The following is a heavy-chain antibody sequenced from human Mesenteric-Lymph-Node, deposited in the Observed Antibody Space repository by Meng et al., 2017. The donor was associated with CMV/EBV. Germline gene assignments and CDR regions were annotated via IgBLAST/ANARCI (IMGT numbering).Heavy chain of an antibody. CDR3: ARHLSGAFDV. CDR1: GFTFSTSA. CDR2: INGDGTAT. J-gene: IGHJ3*01. Sequence: GESLKISCAASGFTFSTSAMHWVRQAPGKGLEWVASINGDGTATDYADSVKGRFTLSRDNAKKTLSLQINSLRGEDTALYYCARHLSGAFDVWGQGTMVTVSS. D-gene: IGHD2/OR15-2a*01. V-gene: IGHV3-74*01.